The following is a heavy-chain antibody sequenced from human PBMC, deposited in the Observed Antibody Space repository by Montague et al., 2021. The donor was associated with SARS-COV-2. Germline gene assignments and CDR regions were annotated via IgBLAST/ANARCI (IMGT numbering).Heavy chain of an antibody. CDR1: GGSFSGYY. J-gene: IGHJ6*03. Sequence: SETLSLTCAVHGGSFSGYYWSWFRQPPGKGLEWIGEINNSGSTNYNPSLKSRVTISVDTSKNQFSLKLHSVTAADTAVYYCARGRIEVSMIVVVLTGASYYMDVWGKGTTVTVSS. CDR3: ARGRIEVSMIVVVLTGASYYMDV. CDR2: INNSGST. V-gene: IGHV4-34*01. D-gene: IGHD3-22*01.